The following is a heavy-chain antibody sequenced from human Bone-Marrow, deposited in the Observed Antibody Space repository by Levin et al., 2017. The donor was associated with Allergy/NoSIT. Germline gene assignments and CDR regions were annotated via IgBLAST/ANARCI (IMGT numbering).Heavy chain of an antibody. V-gene: IGHV3-33*01. CDR1: GFSFSVSSYG. CDR2: LGYDGNIK. Sequence: PTGGSLRLSCEASGFSFSVSSYGMHWFRRAPGKGLEWLAVLGYDGNIKFYADSVKGRFTISRDTSENTLYLKMTSLRVEDTAVYFCVRYNNNFFDYWGQGTPVTVSS. CDR3: VRYNNNFFDY. D-gene: IGHD3-10*01. J-gene: IGHJ4*02.